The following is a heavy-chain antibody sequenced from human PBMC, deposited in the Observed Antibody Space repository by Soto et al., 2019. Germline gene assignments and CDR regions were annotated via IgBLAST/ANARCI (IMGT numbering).Heavy chain of an antibody. J-gene: IGHJ6*02. CDR3: ARAPFGPGDYGDYYYGMDV. CDR1: GGSISSGDYY. CDR2: IYYSGST. D-gene: IGHD4-17*01. Sequence: QVQLQESGPGLVKPSQTLSLTCTVSGGSISSGDYYWSWIRQPPGKGLEWIGYIYYSGSTYYNPSLKSRVTISVDTSKNQFSLKLSSVTAADTAVYYCARAPFGPGDYGDYYYGMDVWGQGTTVTVSS. V-gene: IGHV4-30-4*01.